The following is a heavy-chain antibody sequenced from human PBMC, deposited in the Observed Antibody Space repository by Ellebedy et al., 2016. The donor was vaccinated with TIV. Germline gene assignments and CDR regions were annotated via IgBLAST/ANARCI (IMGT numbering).Heavy chain of an antibody. CDR1: GGSFSGYY. CDR2: VNHSGST. V-gene: IGHV4-34*01. D-gene: IGHD1-14*01. CDR3: ARAGRGGGYYMDV. J-gene: IGHJ6*03. Sequence: GSLRLSXAVYGGSFSGYYWTWIRQPPGKGLEWIGEVNHSGSTNYNPSLKSRVTISVDTSKNQFSLKLSSVTVADTAMYYCARAGRGGGYYMDVWGKGTTVTVSS.